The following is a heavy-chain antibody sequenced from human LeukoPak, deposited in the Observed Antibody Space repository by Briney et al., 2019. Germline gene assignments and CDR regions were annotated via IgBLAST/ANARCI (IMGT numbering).Heavy chain of an antibody. D-gene: IGHD3-22*01. V-gene: IGHV1-2*02. Sequence: ASVKASCKASGYTFTGYYMHWVRQAPGQGLEWMGWINPNSGGTNYAQKFQGRVTMTRDTSISTAYMELSRLRSDDTAVYFCARGPYSYDSSGAFDIWGQGTMVTVSS. CDR1: GYTFTGYY. J-gene: IGHJ3*02. CDR3: ARGPYSYDSSGAFDI. CDR2: INPNSGGT.